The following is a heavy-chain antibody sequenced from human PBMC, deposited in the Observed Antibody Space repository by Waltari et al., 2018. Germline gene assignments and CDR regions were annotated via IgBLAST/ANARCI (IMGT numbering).Heavy chain of an antibody. CDR3: ARAQYSSSRYHGMDV. Sequence: EVQLVESGGGLVQPGGSLRLSCAASGFTFSSYSMNWVRQAPGKGLEWVSYISSSSSTIDYADSVKGRFTISRDNAKNSLYLQMNSLRAEDTAVYYCARAQYSSSRYHGMDVWGQGTTVTVSS. J-gene: IGHJ6*02. V-gene: IGHV3-48*01. CDR1: GFTFSSYS. CDR2: ISSSSSTI. D-gene: IGHD6-13*01.